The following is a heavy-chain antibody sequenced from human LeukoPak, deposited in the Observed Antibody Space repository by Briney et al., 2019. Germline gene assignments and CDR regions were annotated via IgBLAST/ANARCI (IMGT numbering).Heavy chain of an antibody. CDR2: IYTSGST. CDR3: ARDLGYCSSTSCSLDAFDI. Sequence: SETLSLTCTVSGGSISSYYWSWIRQPAGKGLEWIGRIYTSGSTNYNPSLKSRVTMSVDTSKNQFSLKLSSVTAADTAVYYCARDLGYCSSTSCSLDAFDIWGQGTMVTVSS. V-gene: IGHV4-4*07. J-gene: IGHJ3*02. D-gene: IGHD2-2*03. CDR1: GGSISSYY.